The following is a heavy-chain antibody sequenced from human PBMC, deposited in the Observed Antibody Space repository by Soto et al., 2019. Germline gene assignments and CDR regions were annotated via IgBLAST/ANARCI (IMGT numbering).Heavy chain of an antibody. V-gene: IGHV4-59*01. D-gene: IGHD2-2*01. CDR2: IYYSGST. J-gene: IGHJ5*02. CDR1: GGSISSYY. Sequence: KPSETLSLTCTVSGGSISSYYWSWIRQPPGKGLEWIGYIYYSGSTNYNPSLKSRVTISVDTSKNQFSLKLSSVTAADTAVYYCARAAGRCSSTSCYLSWFDPWGQGTLVTVSS. CDR3: ARAAGRCSSTSCYLSWFDP.